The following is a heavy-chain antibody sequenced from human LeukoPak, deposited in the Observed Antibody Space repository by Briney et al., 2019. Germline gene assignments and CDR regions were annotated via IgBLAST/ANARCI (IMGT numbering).Heavy chain of an antibody. CDR3: ARGLRGRRFYYYYYYMDV. Sequence: GASVKVSCKASGYTFTSYDINWVRQATGQGLEWVGWMNPNSGNTGYAQKFQGRVTITRNTSISTAYMELSSLRSEDTAVYYCARGLRGRRFYYYYYYMDVWGKGTTVTVSS. CDR1: GYTFTSYD. D-gene: IGHD5-24*01. J-gene: IGHJ6*03. CDR2: MNPNSGNT. V-gene: IGHV1-8*03.